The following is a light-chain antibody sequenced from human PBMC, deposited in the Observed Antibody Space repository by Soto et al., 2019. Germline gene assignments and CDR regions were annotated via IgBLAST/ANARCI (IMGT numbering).Light chain of an antibody. Sequence: QSVLTQPPSASGSPGQSVSISCSGGSSDVGGSKYVSWYQVQPGKAPKLIIYEVNRRTEGDTDRLSGSNSGNTASLTISGLQSEDEADYYCGSWDSSLSAYVFGNGT. CDR3: GSWDSSLSAYV. J-gene: IGLJ1*01. CDR1: SSDVGGSKY. V-gene: IGLV2-8*01. CDR2: EVN.